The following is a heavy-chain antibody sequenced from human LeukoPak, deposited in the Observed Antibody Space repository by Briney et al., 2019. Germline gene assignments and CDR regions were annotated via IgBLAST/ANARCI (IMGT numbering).Heavy chain of an antibody. CDR1: GYSFTSQW. Sequence: GESLKISCKASGYSFTSQWIAWVRQMPGKGLEWMGIIYPGDSDTRYSPSFQGQVTISADKSVSTAYLQWSSLKASDTAMYYCARQSTVARAYYHMDVWGKGTTVTVST. D-gene: IGHD4-23*01. V-gene: IGHV5-51*01. J-gene: IGHJ6*04. CDR2: IYPGDSDT. CDR3: ARQSTVARAYYHMDV.